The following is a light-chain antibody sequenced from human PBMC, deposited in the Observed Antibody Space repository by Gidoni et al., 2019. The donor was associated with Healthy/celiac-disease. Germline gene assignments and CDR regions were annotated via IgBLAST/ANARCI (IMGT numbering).Light chain of an antibody. V-gene: IGKV3-20*01. Sequence: DILLTQSPGTLSFSPGERATLSCRASQTISSTSLAWYQQKPGQAPRLLIYGASNRATGIPDRFRGSGYGTDFTLTISRLEPEHFAVYYCQHYGSSPYSFGQGTKLEIK. J-gene: IGKJ2*03. CDR2: GAS. CDR1: QTISSTS. CDR3: QHYGSSPYS.